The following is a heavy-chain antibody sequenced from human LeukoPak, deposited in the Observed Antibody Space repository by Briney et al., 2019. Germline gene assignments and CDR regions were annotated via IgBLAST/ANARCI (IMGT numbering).Heavy chain of an antibody. CDR3: AKDRTVGASYWYFDL. J-gene: IGHJ2*01. CDR1: GVTLSSYA. V-gene: IGHV3-23*01. CDR2: ISRSGSGGHT. D-gene: IGHD1-26*01. Sequence: PGGSLRLSCAASGVTLSSYAMSWARQAPGEGLEWVSGISRSGSGGHTYYEDSVKGRLTISRDSSKTTLFLHMNTVRAEDTAIYYCAKDRTVGASYWYFDLWGRGTLVTVSS.